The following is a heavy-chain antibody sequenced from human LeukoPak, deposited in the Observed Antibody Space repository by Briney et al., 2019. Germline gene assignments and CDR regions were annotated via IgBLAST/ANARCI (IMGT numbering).Heavy chain of an antibody. CDR2: LSSSGSHT. Sequence: PGGSLRLSCAASGFTVSDYYMSWIRQAPGKGLEWISYLSSSGSHTNFADSVEGRFTISRDNAKNSLYLQMNSLRVEDTAVYYCARDGYGALRFDCWGQGTLVTVSS. CDR3: ARDGYGALRFDC. V-gene: IGHV3-11*06. J-gene: IGHJ4*02. D-gene: IGHD4/OR15-4a*01. CDR1: GFTVSDYY.